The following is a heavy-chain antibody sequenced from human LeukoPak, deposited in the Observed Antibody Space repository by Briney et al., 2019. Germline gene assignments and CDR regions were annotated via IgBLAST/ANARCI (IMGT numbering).Heavy chain of an antibody. J-gene: IGHJ4*02. D-gene: IGHD4-17*01. V-gene: IGHV3-66*01. Sequence: PGGSLRLSCAASGFTVSSNYMSWVRQAPGKGLEWVSVIYSGGSTYYADSVKGRFTISRDNSRNTLYLQMNSLRAEDTAVYYCARDRRGDDYGRFDYWGQGTLVTVSS. CDR3: ARDRRGDDYGRFDY. CDR2: IYSGGST. CDR1: GFTVSSNY.